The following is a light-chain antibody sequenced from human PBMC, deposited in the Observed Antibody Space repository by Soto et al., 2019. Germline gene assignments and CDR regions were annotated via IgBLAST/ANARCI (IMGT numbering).Light chain of an antibody. J-gene: IGKJ1*01. CDR3: QQYNSYWT. V-gene: IGKV1-39*01. CDR2: AAS. CDR1: QSISSY. Sequence: DIQMTQSPSSLSASVGDRVTITCRASQSISSYLNWYQQKPGKAPKLLIYAASSLQSGVPSRFSGSGSGTDFTLTISSLQPEDFATYYCQQYNSYWTFGQGTKVDNK.